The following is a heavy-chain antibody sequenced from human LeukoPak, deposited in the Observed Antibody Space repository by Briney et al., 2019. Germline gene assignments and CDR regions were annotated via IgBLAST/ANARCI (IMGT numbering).Heavy chain of an antibody. CDR1: GFTFSSYW. CDR3: ASGGYCSSTSCYTPTY. D-gene: IGHD2-2*02. V-gene: IGHV3-74*01. J-gene: IGHJ4*02. CDR2: INSDGSST. Sequence: GGSLRLSCAASGFTFSSYWMHWVRQAPGKGLVWVSRINSDGSSTSYADSVKGRFTISRDNAKNTLYLQMNSLRAEDTAVYYCASGGYCSSTSCYTPTYWGQGTLVTVSS.